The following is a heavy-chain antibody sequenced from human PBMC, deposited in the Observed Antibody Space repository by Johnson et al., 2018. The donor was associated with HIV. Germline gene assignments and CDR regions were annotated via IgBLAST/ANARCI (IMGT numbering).Heavy chain of an antibody. CDR2: ISNTGGRT. Sequence: VQLVESGGGLVQPGGSLRLSCAASGFTFSSYAMNWVRQAPGKGLEWVSAISNTGGRTYYADSVKGRFTISRDNSKNTLYLQMNSLRAEDTAVYYCAKAIGDAFDIWGQGTMVTVSS. CDR1: GFTFSSYA. J-gene: IGHJ3*02. V-gene: IGHV3-23*04. CDR3: AKAIGDAFDI. D-gene: IGHD2/OR15-2a*01.